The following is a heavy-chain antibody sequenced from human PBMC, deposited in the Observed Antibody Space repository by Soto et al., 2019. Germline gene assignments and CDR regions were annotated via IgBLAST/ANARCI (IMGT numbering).Heavy chain of an antibody. CDR3: ARSFRYDYIWGHKSPGWPRQRPADV. D-gene: IGHD3-16*01. V-gene: IGHV4-34*01. CDR1: GGSFSGYY. J-gene: IGHJ6*04. Sequence: SETLSLTCAVYGGSFSGYYWSWIRQPPGKGLEWIGEINHSGSTNYNPSLKSRVTISVDTSKNQFSLKLSSVTAADTAVYYCARSFRYDYIWGHKSPGWPRQRPADVWGKGTTVTVSS. CDR2: INHSGST.